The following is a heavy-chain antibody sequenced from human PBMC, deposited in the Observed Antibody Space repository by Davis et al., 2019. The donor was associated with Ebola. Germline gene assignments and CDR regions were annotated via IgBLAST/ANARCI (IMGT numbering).Heavy chain of an antibody. D-gene: IGHD2-2*01. CDR2: ISSSGSTI. Sequence: PGGSLRLSCAASGFTFSDYYMSWIRQAPGKGLEWVSYISSSGSTIYYADSVKCRFTISRDNAKNSLYLQMNSLRAEDTAVYYCAREYVVVVPAAIPYGMDVWGQGTTVTVSS. V-gene: IGHV3-11*01. CDR1: GFTFSDYY. CDR3: AREYVVVVPAAIPYGMDV. J-gene: IGHJ6*02.